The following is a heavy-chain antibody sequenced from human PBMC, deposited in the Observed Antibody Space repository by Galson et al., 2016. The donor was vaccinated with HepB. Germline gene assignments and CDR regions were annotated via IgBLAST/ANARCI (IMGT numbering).Heavy chain of an antibody. Sequence: SETLSLTCTVSGGSMGGHWTWIRQPPGKGLEWIGYIHDSGDTAYNPALESRVTISIDTSKSQFPLKMSAVTAADTALYYCARDPGWHHRWFCPWGQGALVTVSS. CDR3: ARDPGWHHRWFCP. V-gene: IGHV4-59*01. CDR2: IHDSGDT. J-gene: IGHJ5*02. CDR1: GGSMGGH.